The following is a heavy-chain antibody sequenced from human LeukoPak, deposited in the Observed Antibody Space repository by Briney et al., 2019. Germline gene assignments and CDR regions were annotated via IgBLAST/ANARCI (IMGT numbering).Heavy chain of an antibody. Sequence: GGSLRLSCAASGFTFSSYWMHWVRQAPGKGLVWVSRINSDGSSTSYADSVKGRFTISRDNAKNTLYLQMNSLRAEDTAVYYCARGDGDYGNWFDPWGQRTLGTVSS. J-gene: IGHJ5*02. CDR1: GFTFSSYW. V-gene: IGHV3-74*01. D-gene: IGHD4-17*01. CDR3: ARGDGDYGNWFDP. CDR2: INSDGSST.